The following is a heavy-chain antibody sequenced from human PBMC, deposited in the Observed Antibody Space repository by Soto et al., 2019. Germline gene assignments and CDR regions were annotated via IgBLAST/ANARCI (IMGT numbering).Heavy chain of an antibody. CDR1: GFTVSSNY. D-gene: IGHD5-18*01. V-gene: IGHV3-53*02. J-gene: IGHJ6*02. CDR3: AREARRGKTQLWFYYYDGMDV. CDR2: IYSGGST. Sequence: EVQLVETGGGLIQPGGSLRLSCAASGFTVSSNYMSWVRQAPGKGLEWVSVIYSGGSTYYADSVKVRFTISRNHTKNTLYLQMNSLRAEDTAVYYCAREARRGKTQLWFYYYDGMDVWGQGTTVTVSS.